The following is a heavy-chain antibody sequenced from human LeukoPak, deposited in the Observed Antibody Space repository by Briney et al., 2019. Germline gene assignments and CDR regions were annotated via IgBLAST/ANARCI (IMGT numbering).Heavy chain of an antibody. CDR1: GGTFSSYA. CDR3: ARVGVVPAAIGGDWYYYMDV. Sequence: GASVKVSCKASGGTFSSYAISWVRQAPGQGLEWMGGIIPIFGTANYAQKFQGRVTITTDESTSTAYLELSSLRSEDTAVYDCARVGVVPAAIGGDWYYYMDVWDKGTTVTASS. CDR2: IIPIFGTA. D-gene: IGHD2-2*02. J-gene: IGHJ6*03. V-gene: IGHV1-69*05.